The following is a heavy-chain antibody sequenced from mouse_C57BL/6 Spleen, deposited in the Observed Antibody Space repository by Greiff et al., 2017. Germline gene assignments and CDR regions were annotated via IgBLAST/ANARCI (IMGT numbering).Heavy chain of an antibody. Sequence: QVQLQQPGAELVRPGSSVKLSCKASGYTFTSYWVDWVKQRPGQGLEWIGNIYPSDSETHYNQKFKDKATLTVDKSSSTAYMQLSSLTSEDSAVYYCSRRGSIYYDYDWGQGTLVTVSA. CDR2: IYPSDSET. V-gene: IGHV1-61*01. J-gene: IGHJ3*01. CDR3: SRRGSIYYDYD. D-gene: IGHD2-4*01. CDR1: GYTFTSYW.